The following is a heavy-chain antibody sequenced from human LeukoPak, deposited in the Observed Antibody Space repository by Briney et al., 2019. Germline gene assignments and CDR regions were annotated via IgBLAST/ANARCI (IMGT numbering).Heavy chain of an antibody. CDR1: GGSISSGGYS. D-gene: IGHD6-13*01. V-gene: IGHV4-30-2*01. Sequence: SQTLSLTCAVSGGSISSGGYSWSWIRQPPGKGLEWIGYIYHSGSTYYNPSLKSRVTISVDTSKNQFSLKLSSVTAADTAVYYCARCQAGIAAARWNWFDPWGQGTLVTVSS. CDR2: IYHSGST. J-gene: IGHJ5*02. CDR3: ARCQAGIAAARWNWFDP.